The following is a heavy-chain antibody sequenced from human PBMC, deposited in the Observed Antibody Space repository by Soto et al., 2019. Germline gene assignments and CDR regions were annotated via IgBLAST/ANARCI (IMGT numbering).Heavy chain of an antibody. J-gene: IGHJ6*03. CDR3: VRVSPQHDYGPNYYMDV. Sequence: GGSLRLSCAASGFTFSDYYMSWIRQAPGKGLEWVSYVSTSGSTIYNADSVKGRFTISRDNAKNSLILQMNSLRAEDTAVYYCVRVSPQHDYGPNYYMDVWGKGTTVTVSS. V-gene: IGHV3-11*01. CDR1: GFTFSDYY. D-gene: IGHD4-17*01. CDR2: VSTSGSTI.